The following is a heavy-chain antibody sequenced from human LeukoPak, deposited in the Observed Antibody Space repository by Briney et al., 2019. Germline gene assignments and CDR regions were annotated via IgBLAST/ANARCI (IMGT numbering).Heavy chain of an antibody. D-gene: IGHD3-22*01. J-gene: IGHJ4*02. CDR2: MNHSGST. Sequence: PSETLSLTCAVYGGSFSGYYWSWIRQPPGKGLEWIGEMNHSGSTNYSPSLKSRVTISVDTSKNQFSLKLSSVTAADTAVYYCATPNYYDSSGYYYVQKNLNFDYWGQGTLVTVSS. V-gene: IGHV4-34*01. CDR3: ATPNYYDSSGYYYVQKNLNFDY. CDR1: GGSFSGYY.